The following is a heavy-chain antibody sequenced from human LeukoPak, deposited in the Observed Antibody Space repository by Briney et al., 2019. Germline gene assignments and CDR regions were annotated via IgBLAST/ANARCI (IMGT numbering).Heavy chain of an antibody. V-gene: IGHV3-21*01. D-gene: IGHD2-15*01. J-gene: IGHJ4*02. CDR1: GFTFSSYS. Sequence: GGSLGLSCAASGFTFSSYSMNWVRQAPGKGLEWVSSISSSSSYIYYADSVKGRFTISRDNAKNSLYLQMNSLRAEDTAVYYCARDSSGGSCSDYWGQGTLVTVSS. CDR3: ARDSSGGSCSDY. CDR2: ISSSSSYI.